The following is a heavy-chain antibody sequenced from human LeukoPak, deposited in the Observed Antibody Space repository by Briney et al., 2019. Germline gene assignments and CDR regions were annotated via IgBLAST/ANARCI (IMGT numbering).Heavy chain of an antibody. Sequence: ASVKVSCKASGYTFTGYYMHWVRHAPGQRREWMGGRNPNSGGTNYAQKFQCRVTMTRDTSISTAYMALSRVRSDDTAVYYCARDTYYDFWSGYSPRWFDPWGQGTLVTVSS. D-gene: IGHD3-3*01. CDR3: ARDTYYDFWSGYSPRWFDP. CDR1: GYTFTGYY. CDR2: RNPNSGGT. J-gene: IGHJ5*02. V-gene: IGHV1-2*02.